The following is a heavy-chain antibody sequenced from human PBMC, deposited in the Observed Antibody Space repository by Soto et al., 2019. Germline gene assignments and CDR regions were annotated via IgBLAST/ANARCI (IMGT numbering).Heavy chain of an antibody. CDR3: ARHVLRFLEWSQGAFDI. CDR1: GFTFSSYS. Sequence: GGSLRLSCAASGFTFSSYSMNWFRQAPGKGLEWVSSISSSSSYIYYADSVKGRFTISRDNAKNSLYLQMNSLRAEDTAVYYCARHVLRFLEWSQGAFDIWGQGTMVTVS. J-gene: IGHJ3*02. V-gene: IGHV3-21*01. D-gene: IGHD3-3*01. CDR2: ISSSSSYI.